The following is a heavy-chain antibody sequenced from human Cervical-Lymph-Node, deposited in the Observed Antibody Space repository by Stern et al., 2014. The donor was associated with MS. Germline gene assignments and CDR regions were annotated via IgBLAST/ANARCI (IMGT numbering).Heavy chain of an antibody. CDR3: ARDTAQLASWFFDL. V-gene: IGHV1-18*04. CDR2: INTYNGDT. CDR1: GYTFSNSG. Sequence: VQLVESATEVKKPGASVKVSCKASGYTFSNSGITWVRQAPGQGLEWMGWINTYNGDTNYAHNLQGRVTITTDTSTTTAHMELRSLRSDDTALYYCARDTAQLASWFFDLWGRGTLVTVSS. D-gene: IGHD6-6*01. J-gene: IGHJ2*01.